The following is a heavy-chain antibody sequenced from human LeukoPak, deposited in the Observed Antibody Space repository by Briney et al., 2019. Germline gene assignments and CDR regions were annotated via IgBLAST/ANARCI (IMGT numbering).Heavy chain of an antibody. J-gene: IGHJ6*02. CDR1: GYTFTGYY. V-gene: IGHV1-2*02. CDR3: ARGGYSGYEDYYYYGMDV. Sequence: GASVKVSCKASGYTFTGYYMHWARQAPGQGLEWMGWINPNSGGTNYAQKFQGRVTMTRDTSISTAYMELSRLRSDDTAVYYCARGGYSGYEDYYYYGMDVWGQGTTVTVSS. CDR2: INPNSGGT. D-gene: IGHD5-12*01.